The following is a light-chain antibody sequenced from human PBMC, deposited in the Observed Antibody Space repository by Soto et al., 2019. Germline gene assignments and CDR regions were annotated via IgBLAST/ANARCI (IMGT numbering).Light chain of an antibody. CDR1: SSDIGGYNY. CDR2: DVR. Sequence: QSALTQPASVSGSPGQSITISCTGTSSDIGGYNYISWYQQLPGKAPKFIIYDVRNRPSGVSNRFSGSRSGNTASLTISGLQAEDEADYYCSSYTGSSTVIFGGGTKLTVL. V-gene: IGLV2-14*01. J-gene: IGLJ2*01. CDR3: SSYTGSSTVI.